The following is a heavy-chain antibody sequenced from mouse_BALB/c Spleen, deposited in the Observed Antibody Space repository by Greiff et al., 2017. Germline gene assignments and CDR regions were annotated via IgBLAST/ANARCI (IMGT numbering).Heavy chain of an antibody. V-gene: IGHV14-3*02. D-gene: IGHD2-4*01. J-gene: IGHJ2*01. Sequence: VQLKQSGAELVKPGASVKLSCTASGFNIKDTYMHWVKQRPEQGLEWIGRIDPANGNTKYDPKFQGKATITADTSSNTAYLQLSSLTSEDTAVYYCARTTMNTTGFDYWGQGTTLTVSS. CDR2: IDPANGNT. CDR3: ARTTMNTTGFDY. CDR1: GFNIKDTY.